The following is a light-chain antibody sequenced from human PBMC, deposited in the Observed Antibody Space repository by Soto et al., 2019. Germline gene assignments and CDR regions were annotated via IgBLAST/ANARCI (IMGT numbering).Light chain of an antibody. J-gene: IGLJ2*01. CDR1: SSDVGGYNY. Sequence: QSALTQPPSASGSLGQSVTISCTGTSSDVGGYNYVSWHQQHPGKAPKVMIYEVTKRPPGVTDRFSGSKSGNTASLTVSGRQADDEADYYCSSFAGGGNPVLLGGGTTVTVL. CDR2: EVT. V-gene: IGLV2-8*01. CDR3: SSFAGGGNPVL.